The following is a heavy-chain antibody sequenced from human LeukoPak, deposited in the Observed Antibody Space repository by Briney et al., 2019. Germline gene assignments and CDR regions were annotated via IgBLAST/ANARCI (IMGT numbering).Heavy chain of an antibody. V-gene: IGHV4-4*07. CDR2: IYTSGST. CDR3: ARGCSSTSCYLRMDL. D-gene: IGHD2-2*01. CDR1: GGSISNYY. J-gene: IGHJ6*02. Sequence: SETLSLTCTDSGGSISNYYWSWIRQPAGKGLEWIGRIYTSGSTNYNPSLKSRLTMSVDMSKNQFSLQLSSVTAADTAIYYCARGCSSTSCYLRMDLWGQGTTVTVSS.